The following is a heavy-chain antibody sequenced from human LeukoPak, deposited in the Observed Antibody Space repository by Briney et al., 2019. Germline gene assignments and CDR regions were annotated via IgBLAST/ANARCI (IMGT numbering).Heavy chain of an antibody. V-gene: IGHV3-33*01. CDR1: GFTFGGYA. CDR2: IWYDGSNM. CDR3: ARGNWDGEYDTYYHYGMDV. D-gene: IGHD4-17*01. J-gene: IGHJ6*04. Sequence: PGRSPRLSCTASGFTFGGYAMSWVRQAPGKGLEWVALIWYDGSNMYYADSEKGRFTISRDNSENTLYLQMNRLRAEDTGVYYCARGNWDGEYDTYYHYGMDVWGKGTTVTVSS.